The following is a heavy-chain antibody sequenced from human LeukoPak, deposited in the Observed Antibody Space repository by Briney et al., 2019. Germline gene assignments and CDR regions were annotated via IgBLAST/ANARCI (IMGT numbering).Heavy chain of an antibody. CDR1: GYTFTNYG. D-gene: IGHD6-6*01. Sequence: ASVKVSCKTSGYTFTNYGISWVRQAPGQGLEWMGWISGYSGDTNYAQTHQGRVTMTTDTSTTTAYMELRSLTSDDTAVYYCARDAYSRSSIFDYWGQGALVTVSS. J-gene: IGHJ4*02. CDR2: ISGYSGDT. CDR3: ARDAYSRSSIFDY. V-gene: IGHV1-18*01.